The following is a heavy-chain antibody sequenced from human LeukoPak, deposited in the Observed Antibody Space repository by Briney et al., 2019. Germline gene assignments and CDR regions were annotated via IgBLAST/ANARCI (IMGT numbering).Heavy chain of an antibody. CDR3: AKHGDYFYYYNMAV. Sequence: GGSQRFSCAASGFTFSSYAMSWVRLAPGKGLEWVSAISGSGGSTYYADSVKGRFTISRDNSKNTLYLQMNSLRAEDTAVYYGAKHGDYFYYYNMAVWGKRTTVTVSS. D-gene: IGHD4-17*01. CDR1: GFTFSSYA. J-gene: IGHJ6*03. V-gene: IGHV3-23*01. CDR2: ISGSGGST.